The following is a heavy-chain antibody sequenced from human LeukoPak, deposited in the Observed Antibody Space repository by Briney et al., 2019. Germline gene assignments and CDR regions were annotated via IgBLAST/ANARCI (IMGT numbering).Heavy chain of an antibody. CDR3: ARHSGELWPDWYFDL. J-gene: IGHJ2*01. D-gene: IGHD3-16*01. Sequence: SETLSLTCAVSGYSISSGYYWGWIRQPPGKGLEWIGSIYHSGSTYFNPSLKGRVTISVDTSKNQFSLKLSSVTAADTAVYYCARHSGELWPDWYFDLWGRGTLVTVSS. V-gene: IGHV4-38-2*01. CDR2: IYHSGST. CDR1: GYSISSGYY.